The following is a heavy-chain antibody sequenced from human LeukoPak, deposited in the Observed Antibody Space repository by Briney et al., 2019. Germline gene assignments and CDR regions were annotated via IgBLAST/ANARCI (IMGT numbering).Heavy chain of an antibody. CDR3: ARGGDSSGYYDAFDI. D-gene: IGHD3-22*01. V-gene: IGHV1-69*04. Sequence: ASVKVSCKASGGTFSSYAISWVRQAPGRGLEWMGRIIPILGIANYAQKFQGRVTITADKSTSTAYMELSSLRSEDTAVYYCARGGDSSGYYDAFDIWGQGTMVTVSS. J-gene: IGHJ3*02. CDR1: GGTFSSYA. CDR2: IIPILGIA.